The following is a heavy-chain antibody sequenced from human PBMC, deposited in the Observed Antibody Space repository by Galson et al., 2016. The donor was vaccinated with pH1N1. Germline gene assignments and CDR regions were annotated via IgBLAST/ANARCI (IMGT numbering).Heavy chain of an antibody. J-gene: IGHJ4*02. CDR3: ARAHGYSSDWYDY. Sequence: SLRLSCAASGFTFDDYAMHWVRQVPGKGLEWVSGISWNSGSIGYADSVKGRFTISRDNAKNSLYLQMNSLRAEDTALYYCARAHGYSSDWYDYWGQGTLVTVSS. CDR1: GFTFDDYA. CDR2: ISWNSGSI. V-gene: IGHV3-9*01. D-gene: IGHD6-19*01.